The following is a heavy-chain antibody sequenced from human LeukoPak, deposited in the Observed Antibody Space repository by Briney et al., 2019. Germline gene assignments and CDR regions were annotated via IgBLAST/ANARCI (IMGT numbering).Heavy chain of an antibody. CDR1: GGTFSSYA. Sequence: ASVKVSCKASGGTFSSYAISWVRQAPGQGLEWMGGIIPIFGTANYAQKFQGRVTITADESTSTAYMELSSLRSEDTAVYYCARGRAYSSSSVYWGQGTLLTVSS. CDR3: ARGRAYSSSSVY. J-gene: IGHJ4*02. V-gene: IGHV1-69*01. CDR2: IIPIFGTA. D-gene: IGHD6-6*01.